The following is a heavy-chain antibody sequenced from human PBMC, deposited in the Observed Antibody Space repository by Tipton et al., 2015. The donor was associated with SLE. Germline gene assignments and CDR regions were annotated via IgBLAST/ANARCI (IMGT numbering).Heavy chain of an antibody. CDR3: AGTDETGGSPIVATTRVDY. J-gene: IGHJ4*02. Sequence: TLSLTCTVSGGSISSYYWSWIRQPPGKGLEWIGYIYYSGSTNYNPSLKSRVTISVDTSKNQFSLKLSSVTAADTAVYYCAGTDETGGSPIVATTRVDYWGQGPLVTVSS. D-gene: IGHD5-12*01. CDR2: IYYSGST. CDR1: GGSISSYY. V-gene: IGHV4-59*08.